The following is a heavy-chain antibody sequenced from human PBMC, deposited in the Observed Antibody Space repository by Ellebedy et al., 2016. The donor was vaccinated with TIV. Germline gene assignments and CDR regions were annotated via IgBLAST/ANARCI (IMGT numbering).Heavy chain of an antibody. CDR2: ISGSGGST. CDR3: AKGNSSLGDV. D-gene: IGHD1-1*01. J-gene: IGHJ6*02. CDR1: GFTFSSYA. V-gene: IGHV3-23*01. Sequence: GGSLRLXXVASGFTFSSYAMSWVHQAPGKGLEWVSAISGSGGSTYYADSVKGRFTISRDNSKNTLYLQMNSLRAEDTAVYYCAKGNSSLGDVWGQGTTVTVSS.